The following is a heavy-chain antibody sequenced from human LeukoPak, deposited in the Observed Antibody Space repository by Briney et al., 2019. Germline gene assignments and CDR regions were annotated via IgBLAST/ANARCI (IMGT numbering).Heavy chain of an antibody. V-gene: IGHV3-30*03. CDR1: GFTFNSYG. CDR2: ISDDGRTT. Sequence: PGGSLRLSCAASGFTFNSYGIHWVRQAPGKGLEWVAVISDDGRTTYYADSVKGRFTISRDNSKNTLYLQMNSLRVEDTAVYYCARVIDHYDYVWGSYLGAFDIWGQGTMVTVSS. CDR3: ARVIDHYDYVWGSYLGAFDI. J-gene: IGHJ3*02. D-gene: IGHD3-16*01.